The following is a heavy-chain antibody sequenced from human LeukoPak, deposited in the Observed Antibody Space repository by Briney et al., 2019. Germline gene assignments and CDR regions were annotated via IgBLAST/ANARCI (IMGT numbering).Heavy chain of an antibody. CDR2: ISSSSRYL. CDR1: EFTFSSYS. J-gene: IGHJ4*02. D-gene: IGHD3-9*01. Sequence: GGSLRLSCAASEFTFSSYSMNWVRQAPGKGLEWVSSISSSSRYLYYADSVKGRFTISRDNAKNSLYLQMNSLRAEDTAVYYCARDHWDILTGYYIDYWGQGTLVT. V-gene: IGHV3-21*01. CDR3: ARDHWDILTGYYIDY.